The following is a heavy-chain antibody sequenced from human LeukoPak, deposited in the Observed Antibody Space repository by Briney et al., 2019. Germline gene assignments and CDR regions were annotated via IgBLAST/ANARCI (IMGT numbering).Heavy chain of an antibody. CDR1: GYTFTSYD. CDR2: MNPNSGNT. Sequence: ASVKLSCKASGYTFTSYDINWVRQATGQGLEWMGWMNPNSGNTGYVQKFQGRVTITRNTSISTAYMELSSLRSEDTAVYYCARGHHGDFYYWGQGTLVTVSS. V-gene: IGHV1-8*03. CDR3: ARGHHGDFYY. J-gene: IGHJ4*02. D-gene: IGHD4-17*01.